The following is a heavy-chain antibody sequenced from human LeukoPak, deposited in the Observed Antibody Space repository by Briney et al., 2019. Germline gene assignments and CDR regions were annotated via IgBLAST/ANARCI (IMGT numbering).Heavy chain of an antibody. J-gene: IGHJ4*02. CDR3: ARVSLYGIQYYFDY. CDR2: IYYSGST. V-gene: IGHV4-39*07. CDR1: GGSISSSSYY. Sequence: SETLSLTCTVSGGSISSSSYYWGWIRQPPGKGLEWIGSIYYSGSTYYNPSLKSRVTISVDTSKNQFSLKLSSVTAADTAVYYCARVSLYGIQYYFDYWGQGTLVTVSS. D-gene: IGHD2/OR15-2a*01.